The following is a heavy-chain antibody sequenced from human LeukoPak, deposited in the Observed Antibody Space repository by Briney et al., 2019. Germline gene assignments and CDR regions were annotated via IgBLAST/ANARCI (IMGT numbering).Heavy chain of an antibody. CDR3: TRDPLGSGVY. D-gene: IGHD7-27*01. CDR1: GFTFSSYW. CDR2: INSDGSST. Sequence: GGSLRLSCAASGFTFSSYWMHWVREAPGKGLVWVSRINSDGSSTSYADSVKGRFTTSRDNAKNTLYLQMDSLRAEDTAVYYCTRDPLGSGVYWGQGTLVTVSS. V-gene: IGHV3-74*01. J-gene: IGHJ4*02.